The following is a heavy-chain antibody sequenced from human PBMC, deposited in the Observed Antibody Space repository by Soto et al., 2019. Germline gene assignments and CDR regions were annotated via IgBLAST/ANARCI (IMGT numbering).Heavy chain of an antibody. CDR1: GFSLTSPGMN. J-gene: IGHJ4*01. Sequence: QVTLKESGPTLVKPRQTLTLTCTFSGFSLTSPGMNVGWIRQPPGKALEWLALIYCDDNKRYNPSLRNRLTTTKDTSKNQLVLTVTNVNPVDTGTYYCAHSEGSRCLCDNWGHGTLVTVSS. D-gene: IGHD6-13*01. CDR2: IYCDDNK. V-gene: IGHV2-5*02. CDR3: AHSEGSRCLCDN.